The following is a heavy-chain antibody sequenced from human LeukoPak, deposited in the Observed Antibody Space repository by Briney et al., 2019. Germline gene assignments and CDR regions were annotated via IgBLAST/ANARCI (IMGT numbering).Heavy chain of an antibody. J-gene: IGHJ4*02. CDR2: IIPIFGTA. D-gene: IGHD3-3*01. CDR1: GGTLSNYV. CDR3: ARNYYDFWSGYYSELDY. V-gene: IGHV1-69*05. Sequence: SVKVSCKASGGTLSNYVISWVRQAPGQGLEWMGGIIPIFGTANYAQKLQGRVTITRNTSISTAYMELSSLRSEDTAVYYCARNYYDFWSGYYSELDYWGQGTLVTVSS.